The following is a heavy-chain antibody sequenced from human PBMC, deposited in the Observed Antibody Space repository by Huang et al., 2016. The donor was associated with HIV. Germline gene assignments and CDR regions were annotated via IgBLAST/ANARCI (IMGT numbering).Heavy chain of an antibody. CDR2: ISGSGVST. J-gene: IGHJ4*02. CDR1: GFTFSSYD. D-gene: IGHD3-10*01. V-gene: IGHV3-23*01. CDR3: AKGEFVGESYFDQ. Sequence: VQLLESGGGLVQPGGSRRLSCAASGFTFSSYDMSWVRQAPGKGLEWVSTISGSGVSTYHADSVKGRFTTSRDNSENMLYLQMHTLRAEDTAVYYCAKGEFVGESYFDQWGQGTLVTVSS.